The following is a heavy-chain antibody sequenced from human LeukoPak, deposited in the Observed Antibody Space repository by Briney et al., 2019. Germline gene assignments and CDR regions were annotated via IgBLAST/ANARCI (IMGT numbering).Heavy chain of an antibody. CDR3: AADIAVAGTRLDH. J-gene: IGHJ4*02. CDR1: GGTFSSYA. Sequence: ASVKVSCKASGGTFSSYAISWVRQAPGQGLEWMGGIIPIFGTANYAQKFQGRVTITADESTSTAYMELSSLRSEDTAVYYCAADIAVAGTRLDHWGQGTLVTVSS. CDR2: IIPIFGTA. D-gene: IGHD6-19*01. V-gene: IGHV1-69*01.